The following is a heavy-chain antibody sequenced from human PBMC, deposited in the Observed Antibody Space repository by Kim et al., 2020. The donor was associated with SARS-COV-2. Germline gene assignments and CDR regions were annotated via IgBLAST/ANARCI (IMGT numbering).Heavy chain of an antibody. CDR2: IYTSGST. Sequence: SETLSLTCTVSGDSISSYYWSWIRQPAGKGLEWIGRIYTSGSTNFNPSLESRVTMSVDTSKNQFSLKLSSVTAADTAVYYCARDLPFLEWIFPGDVWGQGTTVTVSS. CDR3: ARDLPFLEWIFPGDV. D-gene: IGHD3-3*01. CDR1: GDSISSYY. V-gene: IGHV4-4*07. J-gene: IGHJ6*02.